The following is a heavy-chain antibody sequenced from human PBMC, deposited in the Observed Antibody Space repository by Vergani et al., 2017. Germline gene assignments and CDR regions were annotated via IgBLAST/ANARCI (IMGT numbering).Heavy chain of an antibody. V-gene: IGHV1-69*04. CDR3: ARESTYYYDSSGSAFDI. J-gene: IGHJ3*02. CDR1: GGTFSSYA. CDR2: IIPILGIA. D-gene: IGHD3-22*01. Sequence: QVQLVQSGAEVKKPGSSVKVSCKASGGTFSSYAISWVRQAPGQGLEWMGRIIPILGIANYAQKFKGRVTLTADKSPSTAYMELRSLRSEDTAGYYCARESTYYYDSSGSAFDIWGQGTMVTVSS.